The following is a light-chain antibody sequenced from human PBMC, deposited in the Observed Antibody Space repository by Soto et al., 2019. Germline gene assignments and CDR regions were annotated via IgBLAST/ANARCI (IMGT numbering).Light chain of an antibody. J-gene: IGLJ3*02. CDR2: LEGSGSY. CDR3: ETWDSNTHTV. Sequence: QSVLTQSSSASASLGSSVKLTCTLSSGHSSYIIAWHQQQPGKAPRYLMKLEGSGSYNKGSGVPDRFSGSSSVADRYLTISNLQFEDEADYYCETWDSNTHTVFGGGTKLTVL. V-gene: IGLV4-60*02. CDR1: SGHSSYI.